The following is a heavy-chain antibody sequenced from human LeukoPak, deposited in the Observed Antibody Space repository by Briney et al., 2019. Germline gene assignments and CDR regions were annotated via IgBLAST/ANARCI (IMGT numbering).Heavy chain of an antibody. V-gene: IGHV5-51*01. J-gene: IGHJ4*02. CDR3: ARRESSGSIDD. CDR1: GYSFTNYW. CDR2: FYPGDSDT. Sequence: GESLKISCKGSGYSFTNYWIGWVRQVPATGLEWMGIFYPGDSDTRYSPSFQGQVTISADKSISTAYLQWSSLKASDTAMYYCARRESSGSIDDWGQGTLVTVSS. D-gene: IGHD6-19*01.